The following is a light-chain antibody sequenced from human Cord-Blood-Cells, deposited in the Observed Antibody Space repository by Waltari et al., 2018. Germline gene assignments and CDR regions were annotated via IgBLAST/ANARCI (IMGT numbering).Light chain of an antibody. V-gene: IGKV4-1*01. Sequence: DIVMTQSPDSLAVSLGERATINCKSSQSVLYSSNNKNYLAWYQQKPGQPPKLLIYWASTRESGVPDRFSCRGSGTDFTLTINSLQAEDVAVYYCQQYYSTPWTFGQGTKVEIK. CDR2: WAS. CDR1: QSVLYSSNNKNY. CDR3: QQYYSTPWT. J-gene: IGKJ1*01.